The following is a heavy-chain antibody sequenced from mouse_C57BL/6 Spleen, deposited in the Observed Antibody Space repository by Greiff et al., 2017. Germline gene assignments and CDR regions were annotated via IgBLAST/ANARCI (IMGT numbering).Heavy chain of an antibody. J-gene: IGHJ4*01. CDR3: SYSNYEGLAMDY. CDR2: LNPSSGYT. V-gene: IGHV1-7*01. CDR1: GYTFTSYW. Sequence: QVQLQQSGAELAKPGASVKLSCKASGYTFTSYWMHWVKRRPGQGLEWIGYLNPSSGYTKYNQKFKDKATLTADKSSSTAYMQLSSLTSEDSAVYYCSYSNYEGLAMDYWGQGTSVTVSS. D-gene: IGHD2-5*01.